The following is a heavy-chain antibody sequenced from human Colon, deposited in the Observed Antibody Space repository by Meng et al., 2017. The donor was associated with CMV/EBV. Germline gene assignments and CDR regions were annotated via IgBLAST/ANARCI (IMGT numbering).Heavy chain of an antibody. CDR2: INSDGSTT. CDR3: ARDRISMVRGENWFDP. Sequence: GFPFSDYWMHWVRQAPGKGLVWVSRINSDGSTTNYADSVKGRFTISRDNAKNTLYLQMNSLRVEDTAVYYCARDRISMVRGENWFDPWGQGTLVTVSS. V-gene: IGHV3-74*01. CDR1: GFPFSDYW. J-gene: IGHJ5*02. D-gene: IGHD3-10*01.